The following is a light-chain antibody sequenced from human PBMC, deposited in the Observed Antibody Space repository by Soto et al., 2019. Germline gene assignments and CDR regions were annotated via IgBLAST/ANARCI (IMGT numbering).Light chain of an antibody. V-gene: IGKV1-39*01. CDR3: QQYNSYSWT. CDR1: QSISSY. CDR2: AAS. Sequence: DIQMTQSPSSLSASVGDRVTITCRASQSISSYLNWYQQKPGKAPKLLIYAASSLQSGVPSRFSGSGSGTDFNLPISSLQPEDFATYYCQQYNSYSWTFGQGTNVDIK. J-gene: IGKJ1*01.